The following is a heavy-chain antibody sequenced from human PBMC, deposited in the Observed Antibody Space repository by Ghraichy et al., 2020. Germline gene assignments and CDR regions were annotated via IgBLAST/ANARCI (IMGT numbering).Heavy chain of an antibody. V-gene: IGHV4-39*01. CDR3: ARNKPGNLSGWVDP. CDR2: IYNSVST. Sequence: TLSLTCTVSGGSISSYSDYWGWLCQPPGKGPEWIVSIYNSVSTHYNPSLNSRVTISIDTSKDQFSLRLTSLTAADTAIYYCARNKPGNLSGWVDPWGQGSLVIVS. CDR1: GGSISSYSDY. J-gene: IGHJ5*02. D-gene: IGHD1/OR15-1a*01.